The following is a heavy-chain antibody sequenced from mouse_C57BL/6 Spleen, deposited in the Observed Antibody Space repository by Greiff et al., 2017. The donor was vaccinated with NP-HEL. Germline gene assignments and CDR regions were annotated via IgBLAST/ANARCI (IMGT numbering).Heavy chain of an antibody. D-gene: IGHD4-1*01. V-gene: IGHV5-6*01. CDR1: GFTFSSYG. Sequence: EVKLMESGGDLVKPGGSLKLSCAASGFTFSSYGMSWVRQTPDKRLEWVATISSGGSYPYYPDSVKGRFTISRDNAKNPRYLQMSSLKAEDTAMYYCARHVWENFDYWGQGTTLTVSS. CDR2: ISSGGSYP. J-gene: IGHJ2*01. CDR3: ARHVWENFDY.